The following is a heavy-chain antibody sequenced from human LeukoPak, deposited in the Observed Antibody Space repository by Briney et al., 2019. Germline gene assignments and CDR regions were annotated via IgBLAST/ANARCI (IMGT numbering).Heavy chain of an antibody. V-gene: IGHV3-15*01. D-gene: IGHD6-13*01. CDR2: IKSKTDGGTT. CDR1: GFAFSNAW. CDR3: TTLAAAGIVWDFDY. Sequence: GGSLRLSCAASGFAFSNAWMSWVRQAPGKGLEWVGRIKSKTDGGTTDYAAPVKGRFTISRDDSKNTLYLQMNSLKTEDTAVYYCTTLAAAGIVWDFDYWGQGTLVTVSS. J-gene: IGHJ4*02.